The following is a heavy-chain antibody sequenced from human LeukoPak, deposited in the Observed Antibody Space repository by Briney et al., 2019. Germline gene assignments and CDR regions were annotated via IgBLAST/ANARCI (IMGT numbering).Heavy chain of an antibody. J-gene: IGHJ6*03. D-gene: IGHD3-10*01. CDR1: GGSISSSSYY. CDR3: ARGYHGSGSYLAYYYYMDV. CDR2: IYYSGST. V-gene: IGHV4-39*07. Sequence: PSETLSLTCTVSGGSISSSSYYWGWIRQPPGKGLEWIGSIYYSGSTYYNPSLKSRVTISVDTSKNQFSLKLSSVTAADTAVYYCARGYHGSGSYLAYYYYMDVWGKGTTVTISS.